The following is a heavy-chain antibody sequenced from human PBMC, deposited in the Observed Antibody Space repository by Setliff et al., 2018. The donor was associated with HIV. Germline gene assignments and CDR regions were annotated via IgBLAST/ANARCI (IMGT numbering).Heavy chain of an antibody. CDR2: MIYGGGT. CDR3: ARPQSGGGGGAWFDP. V-gene: IGHV4-39*01. J-gene: IGHJ5*02. CDR1: GGSIDSTSYC. Sequence: SETLSLTCTVSGGSIDSTSYCWGWNRQAPGKGLEWIGNMIYGGGTFYSTSLKSRISIYIDPSKNEISLKLMSVTAADSGVYYCARPQSGGGGGAWFDPWGQGTLVTVSS. D-gene: IGHD2-15*01.